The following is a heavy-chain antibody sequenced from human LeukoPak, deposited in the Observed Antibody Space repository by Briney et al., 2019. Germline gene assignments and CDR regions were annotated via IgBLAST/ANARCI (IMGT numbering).Heavy chain of an antibody. J-gene: IGHJ4*02. CDR2: MKQDGSEK. CDR1: GINFRGYW. D-gene: IGHD5-12*01. Sequence: GGSLRLSCAVSGINFRGYWMAWVRQAPGKGREWVANMKQDGSEKYHVASVKGRFTISRDNAKNSLYLEMNSLRVDDTAVYYCARELVHTGYDLYGYWGQGTLVTVSS. V-gene: IGHV3-7*01. CDR3: ARELVHTGYDLYGY.